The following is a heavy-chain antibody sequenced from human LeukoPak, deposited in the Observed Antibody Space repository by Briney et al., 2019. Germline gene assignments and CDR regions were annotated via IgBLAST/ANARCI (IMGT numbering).Heavy chain of an antibody. D-gene: IGHD2-2*01. J-gene: IGHJ6*03. CDR2: IRYDGSNK. V-gene: IGHV3-30*02. CDR3: AKDSTDIVVVPAATITNYYMDV. Sequence: GSLRLSCAASGFTFSSYGMNWVRQAPGKGLEWVAFIRYDGSNKYYADSVKGRFTISRDNSKNTLYLQMNSLRAEDTAVSYCAKDSTDIVVVPAATITNYYMDVWGKGTTVTVSS. CDR1: GFTFSSYG.